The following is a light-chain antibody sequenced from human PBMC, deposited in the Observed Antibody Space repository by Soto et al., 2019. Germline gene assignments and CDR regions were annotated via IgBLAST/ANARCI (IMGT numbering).Light chain of an antibody. V-gene: IGLV1-40*01. Sequence: QSVLTQPPSVSGAPGQRVTISCTGSSSNIGAGYDVHWYQQLPGTAPKLLIYGNSNRPAGFPDRFSGSKSGTSAALAITGLLAEDEADYYCQSYDSSLSGSVFGGGTKVTVL. CDR2: GNS. CDR3: QSYDSSLSGSV. J-gene: IGLJ2*01. CDR1: SSNIGAGYD.